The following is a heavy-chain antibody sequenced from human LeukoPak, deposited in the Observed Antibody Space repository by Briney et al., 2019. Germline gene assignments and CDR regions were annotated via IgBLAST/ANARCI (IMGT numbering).Heavy chain of an antibody. CDR1: GYTFTSYG. Sequence: ASVKVSCKASGYTFTSYGISWVRHAPGQGLEWMGWISAYKGNTNYAQKLQGRVTMTTDTSTSTAYMELRRLRSDDTAVYYCARDFLMITFVGVEIDNWGQGTLVTVSS. V-gene: IGHV1-18*04. CDR3: ARDFLMITFVGVEIDN. CDR2: ISAYKGNT. D-gene: IGHD3-16*01. J-gene: IGHJ4*02.